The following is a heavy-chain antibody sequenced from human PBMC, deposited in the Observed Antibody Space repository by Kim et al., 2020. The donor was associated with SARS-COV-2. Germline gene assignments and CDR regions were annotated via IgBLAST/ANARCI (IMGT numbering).Heavy chain of an antibody. Sequence: TSYADSVKGGFTVSRDNAKNTVYLQMNSLRAEDTAVYYCTTLTIATPVDYWGQGTLITVSS. J-gene: IGHJ4*02. D-gene: IGHD2-15*01. CDR2: T. V-gene: IGHV3-74*01. CDR3: TTLTIATPVDY.